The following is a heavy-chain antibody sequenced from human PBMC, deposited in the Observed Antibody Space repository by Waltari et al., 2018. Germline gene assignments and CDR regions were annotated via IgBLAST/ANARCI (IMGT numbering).Heavy chain of an antibody. Sequence: VQMVYSGPEVKKPGASVRVSFMASGSTFTSFGPNCVQQAPGQGLEWMGWISGYRGDAKFAQKVQGRLTMTTDASTSTAYMELRSLESDDTGVYYCARDGVTLFGVVIAEGNYFDYWGQGTLLTVSS. CDR2: ISGYRGDA. V-gene: IGHV1-18*01. CDR1: GSTFTSFG. J-gene: IGHJ4*02. CDR3: ARDGVTLFGVVIAEGNYFDY. D-gene: IGHD3-3*01.